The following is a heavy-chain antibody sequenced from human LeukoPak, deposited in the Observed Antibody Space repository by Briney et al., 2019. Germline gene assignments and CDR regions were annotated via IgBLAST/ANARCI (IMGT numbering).Heavy chain of an antibody. Sequence: PGGSLRLSCAVSGFIFSSYDMNWVRQAPGKGLEWVSYISSSGRTIYYGDSVKGRFTISRDNAKNSLNLQMNSLRAEDTAVYYCASQYYFDSSGYYNSQWFDPWGRGTLVTVSS. J-gene: IGHJ5*02. CDR1: GFIFSSYD. D-gene: IGHD3-22*01. V-gene: IGHV3-48*03. CDR2: ISSSGRTI. CDR3: ASQYYFDSSGYYNSQWFDP.